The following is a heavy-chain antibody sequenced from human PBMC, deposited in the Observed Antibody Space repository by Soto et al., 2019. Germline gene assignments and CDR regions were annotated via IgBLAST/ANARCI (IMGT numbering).Heavy chain of an antibody. D-gene: IGHD3-3*01. V-gene: IGHV4-30-2*01. CDR3: ASAYYDFWSGYLNYYYYYGMDV. Sequence: SETLSLTCAVSGGSISSGGYSWSWIRQPPGKGLEGIGYIYHSGSTYYNPSLKSRVTISVDRSKNQFSLKLSSVTAADTAVYYCASAYYDFWSGYLNYYYYYGMDVWGQGTTVTVSS. CDR2: IYHSGST. J-gene: IGHJ6*02. CDR1: GGSISSGGYS.